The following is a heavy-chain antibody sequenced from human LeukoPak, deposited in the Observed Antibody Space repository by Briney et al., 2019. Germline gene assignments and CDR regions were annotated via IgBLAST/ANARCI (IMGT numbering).Heavy chain of an antibody. V-gene: IGHV3-23*01. CDR1: GFPFSSSA. J-gene: IGHJ4*02. CDR3: AKDYDMWTGSLDY. CDR2: ITDTGDST. D-gene: IGHD3-9*01. Sequence: GGSLRLSCAASGFPFSSSAMTWVRQAPGKGLEWVSTITDTGDSTHYADSVKGRFTFSRDNSKNALYLQMNSLRAEDTAVYFCAKDYDMWTGSLDYWGQGTLVTVSS.